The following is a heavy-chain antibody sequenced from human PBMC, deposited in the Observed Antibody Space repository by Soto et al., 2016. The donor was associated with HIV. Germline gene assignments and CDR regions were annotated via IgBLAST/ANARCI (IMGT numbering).Heavy chain of an antibody. J-gene: IGHJ4*02. CDR3: ARTYDSSSYNRRFYFDY. CDR1: GYTFNSYA. Sequence: QVQLVQSGAEVKKPGASLRISCKASGYTFNSYAISWVRQAPGQGLEWMGTIDTYNRNTNYPQKLQGRVTMTTDTSTNTVYLDLLSLTSDDTAVYYCARTYDSSSYNRRFYFDYWGRERVVTVSS. V-gene: IGHV1-18*01. D-gene: IGHD3-22*01. CDR2: IDTYNRNT.